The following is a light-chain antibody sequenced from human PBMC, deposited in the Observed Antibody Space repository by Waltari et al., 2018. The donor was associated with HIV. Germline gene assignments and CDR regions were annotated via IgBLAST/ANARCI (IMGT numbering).Light chain of an antibody. CDR3: QVWDSSSDHGV. Sequence: QSALTQPRSLSGSPGQSVTISCTGTSSDVGSYKYVPWYQHHPGKAPNHILYDVSERPSGVPDRFSGSKSGNTATLTISRVEAGDEADYYCQVWDSSSDHGVFGGGTKLTVL. V-gene: IGLV2-11*01. J-gene: IGLJ3*02. CDR1: SSDVGSYKY. CDR2: DVS.